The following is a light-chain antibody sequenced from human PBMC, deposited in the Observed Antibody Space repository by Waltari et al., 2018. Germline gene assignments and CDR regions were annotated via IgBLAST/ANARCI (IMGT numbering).Light chain of an antibody. J-gene: IGLJ1*01. V-gene: IGLV2-14*03. CDR3: TSYIGNAFV. Sequence: QSALTQPASVSGSPGQSITISCTGTIFVSWYQQHPGKAPKLMIYGVSERPSGVSNRFSGFKSGNTASLTISGLQAEDEADYYCTSYIGNAFVFGTGTKVTVL. CDR1: IF. CDR2: GVS.